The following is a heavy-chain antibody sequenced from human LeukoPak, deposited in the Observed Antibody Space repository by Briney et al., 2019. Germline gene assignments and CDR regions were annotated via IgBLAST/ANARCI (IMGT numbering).Heavy chain of an antibody. Sequence: GSLRLSCAASGFTFSSYAMSWVRQAPGKGLEWVSGIIGSGGSTYYADSLKGRFTISRDNSKNTLYLQMNSLRAEDTAVYYCAKSMSHVLRFWEWYITWGQGTLVTVSS. CDR2: IIGSGGST. CDR1: GFTFSSYA. V-gene: IGHV3-23*01. J-gene: IGHJ5*02. CDR3: AKSMSHVLRFWEWYIT. D-gene: IGHD3-3*01.